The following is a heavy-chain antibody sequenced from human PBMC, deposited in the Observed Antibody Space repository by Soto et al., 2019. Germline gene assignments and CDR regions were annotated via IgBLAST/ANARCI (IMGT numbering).Heavy chain of an antibody. Sequence: GGALRLSCAASGFTFSSYSMHWVRQAPGEGQGLRRGLEWVSVIYSGGSTYYADSVKGRFTISRHNSKNTLYLQMNSLRAEDTAVYYCAREVLSGSYFDYWGQGTLVTVSS. V-gene: IGHV3-53*04. CDR1: GFTFSSYS. J-gene: IGHJ4*02. D-gene: IGHD5-12*01. CDR2: IYSGGST. CDR3: AREVLSGSYFDY.